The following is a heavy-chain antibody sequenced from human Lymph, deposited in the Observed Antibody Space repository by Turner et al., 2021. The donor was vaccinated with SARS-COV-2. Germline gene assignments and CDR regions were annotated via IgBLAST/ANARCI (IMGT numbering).Heavy chain of an antibody. D-gene: IGHD6-19*01. Sequence: QVQLQESGPGLVRPSDTLSLTCTVSGGSISSYYWSWIRQPPGKGLEWIGYIHYSGSTNYNLSLKSRVTISVDTSKNQFSLKLSSVTAADTAVYYCARHGFSGWYGGGMDVWGQGTTVTVSS. CDR1: GGSISSYY. CDR3: ARHGFSGWYGGGMDV. CDR2: IHYSGST. J-gene: IGHJ6*02. V-gene: IGHV4-59*08.